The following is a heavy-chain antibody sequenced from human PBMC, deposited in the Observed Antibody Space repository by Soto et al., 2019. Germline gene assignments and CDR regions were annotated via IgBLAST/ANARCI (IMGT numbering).Heavy chain of an antibody. V-gene: IGHV3-23*01. CDR2: ISGSGGST. CDR3: AKDEVGAVSYYYYGMDV. J-gene: IGHJ6*02. CDR1: GFTFSSYA. Sequence: EVQLLESGGGLVQPGGSLRLSCAASGFTFSSYAMSWVRQAPGKGLEWVSAISGSGGSTYYADSVKGRFTISRDNSKNTLYLQMNGLRAEDTAVYYCAKDEVGAVSYYYYGMDVWGQGTTVTVSS. D-gene: IGHD1-26*01.